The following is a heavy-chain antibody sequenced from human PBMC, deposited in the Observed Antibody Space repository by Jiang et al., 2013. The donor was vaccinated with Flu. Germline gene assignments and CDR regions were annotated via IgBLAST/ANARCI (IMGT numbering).Heavy chain of an antibody. V-gene: IGHV7-4-1*02. J-gene: IGHJ3*02. D-gene: IGHD5-24*01. CDR1: GYTFTSYA. CDR3: ARDWREMATIWGLSNDAFDI. CDR2: INTNTGNP. Sequence: QSGSELKKPGASVKVSCKASGYTFTSYAMNWVRQAPGQGLEWMGWINTNTGNPTYAQGFTGRFVFSLDTSVSTAYLQISSLKAEDTAVYYCARDWREMATIWGLSNDAFDIWGQGTMVTVSS.